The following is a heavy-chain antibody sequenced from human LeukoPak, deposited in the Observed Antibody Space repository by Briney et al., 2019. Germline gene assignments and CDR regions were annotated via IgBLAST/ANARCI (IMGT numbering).Heavy chain of an antibody. D-gene: IGHD2-2*01. J-gene: IGHJ4*02. CDR2: ISGSGGST. V-gene: IGHV3-23*01. Sequence: GGSLRLSCAASGFTFSSYGMHWVRQAPGKGLEWVSAISGSGGSTYYADSVKGRFTISRDNSKNTLYLQMNSLRAEDTAVYYCAKRDLYCSSTSCYCFDYWGQGTLVTVSS. CDR1: GFTFSSYG. CDR3: AKRDLYCSSTSCYCFDY.